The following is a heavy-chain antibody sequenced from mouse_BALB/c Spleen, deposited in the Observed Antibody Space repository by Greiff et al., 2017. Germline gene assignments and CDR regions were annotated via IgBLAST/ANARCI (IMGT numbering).Heavy chain of an antibody. J-gene: IGHJ3*01. CDR2: IYPYNGGT. V-gene: IGHV1S29*02. CDR1: GYTFTDYN. Sequence: EVQRVESGPELVKPGASVKISCKASGYTFTDYNMHWVKQSHGKSLEWIGYIYPYNGGTGYNQKFKSKATLTVDNSSSTAYMELRSLTSEDSAVYYCAEGGLSWFAYWGQGTLVTVSA. D-gene: IGHD2-4*01. CDR3: AEGGLSWFAY.